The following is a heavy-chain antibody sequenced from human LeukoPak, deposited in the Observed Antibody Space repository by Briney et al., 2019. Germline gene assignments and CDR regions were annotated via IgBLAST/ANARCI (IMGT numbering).Heavy chain of an antibody. D-gene: IGHD6-6*01. Sequence: GGSLRLSCAASGFTFSTYEMNWVRQAPGKGLEWVSYISGSGTSTYYADSVKGRFTISRDNAKNSLYLQMNSLRAEDTAVYYCARWTRIISSSLWYFDLWGRGNLVTVSS. CDR1: GFTFSTYE. J-gene: IGHJ2*01. CDR2: ISGSGTST. V-gene: IGHV3-48*03. CDR3: ARWTRIISSSLWYFDL.